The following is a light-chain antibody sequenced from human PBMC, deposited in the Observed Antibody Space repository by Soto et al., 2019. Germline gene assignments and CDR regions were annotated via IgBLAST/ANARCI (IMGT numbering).Light chain of an antibody. CDR3: QQSYSTPPIT. J-gene: IGKJ5*01. Sequence: DIQMTQSPSSLSASVRDRVTITCRASQSISSYLNRYQQKPGKAPKLLIYAASSLQSGVASRFSGSGCGTNFTLTISSLQPDDFATYYCQQSYSTPPITFGQGTRLEIK. CDR1: QSISSY. CDR2: AAS. V-gene: IGKV1-39*01.